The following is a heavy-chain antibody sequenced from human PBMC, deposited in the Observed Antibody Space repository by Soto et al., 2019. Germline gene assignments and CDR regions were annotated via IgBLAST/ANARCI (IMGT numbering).Heavy chain of an antibody. D-gene: IGHD4-17*01. V-gene: IGHV3-48*04. CDR2: ISSSSSTI. Sequence: GGSLRLSCAASGFTFSSYSMNWVRQAPGKGLEWVSSISSSSSTIYYADSVKGRFTISRDNAKNSLYLQMNSLRAEDTAVYYCARDSDYGTLDYWGQGTLVTVSS. J-gene: IGHJ4*02. CDR1: GFTFSSYS. CDR3: ARDSDYGTLDY.